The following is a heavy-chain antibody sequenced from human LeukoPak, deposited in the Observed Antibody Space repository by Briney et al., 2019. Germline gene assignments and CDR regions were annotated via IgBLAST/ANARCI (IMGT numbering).Heavy chain of an antibody. CDR2: IYYDGRT. J-gene: IGHJ4*02. CDR1: GDSISSIYYY. V-gene: IGHV4-39*02. D-gene: IGHD3-10*01. CDR3: ARDGLLWFGFDY. Sequence: SETLSLTCTVSGDSISSIYYYWVWIRQPPGKGLEWIGSIYYDGRTYSNPSLKSRVTISSDTSKNQFSLKLSSVTAADTAVYYCARDGLLWFGFDYWGQGTLVTVSS.